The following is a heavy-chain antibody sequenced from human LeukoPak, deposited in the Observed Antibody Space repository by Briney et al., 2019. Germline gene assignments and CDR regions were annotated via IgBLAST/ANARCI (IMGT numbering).Heavy chain of an antibody. CDR1: GFTFSSHW. CDR2: IWYDGSNK. V-gene: IGHV3-33*08. Sequence: GGSLRLSCAASGFTFSSHWMTWVRQAPGKGLEWVAAIWYDGSNKYYADSVKGRFTISRDNSKNTLYLQMKSLRAEDTAVYYCARDQAVVTLPPNYYGMDVWGQGTTVTVSS. CDR3: ARDQAVVTLPPNYYGMDV. J-gene: IGHJ6*02. D-gene: IGHD4-23*01.